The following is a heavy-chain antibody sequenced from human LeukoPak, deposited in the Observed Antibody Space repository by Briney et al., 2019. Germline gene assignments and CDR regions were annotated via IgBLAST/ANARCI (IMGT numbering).Heavy chain of an antibody. Sequence: GGSLRLSCAASGFTFSSYSMNWVRQPPGKGLEWVSSISSSSSYIYYADSVKGRLTISRANAKNSLYLQMYSLRAEDTAAYYCARDLIVGGAAILGYWGQGTLVTVSS. CDR2: ISSSSSYI. D-gene: IGHD1-26*01. J-gene: IGHJ4*02. V-gene: IGHV3-21*01. CDR3: ARDLIVGGAAILGY. CDR1: GFTFSSYS.